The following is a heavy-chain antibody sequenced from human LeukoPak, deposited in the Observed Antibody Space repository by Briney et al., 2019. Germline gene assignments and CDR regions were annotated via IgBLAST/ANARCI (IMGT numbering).Heavy chain of an antibody. Sequence: PGGSLRLSCAASGFTLSSDWMHWVRQAPGKGLVWVSRINSDGSSTSYADSVKGRFTISRDNAKNTLYLQMNSLRVEDTAVYYCAGNRDSSAYGKSDPWGQGTLVTVSS. CDR2: INSDGSST. J-gene: IGHJ5*02. CDR1: GFTLSSDW. CDR3: AGNRDSSAYGKSDP. V-gene: IGHV3-74*01. D-gene: IGHD3-22*01.